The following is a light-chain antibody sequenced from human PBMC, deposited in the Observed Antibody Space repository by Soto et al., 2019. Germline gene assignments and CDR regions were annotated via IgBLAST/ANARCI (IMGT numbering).Light chain of an antibody. CDR2: GAS. CDR1: QSVSRN. J-gene: IGKJ5*01. Sequence: EIVRRQSPVTLSVSPGERATLSCRASQSVSRNFAWYQQKPGQAPRLLIYGASTRATGIPARFSGSGSGTDFTLTISSLEPEDFAVYYCQQNNNWPPITFGQGTRLEIK. V-gene: IGKV3-15*01. CDR3: QQNNNWPPIT.